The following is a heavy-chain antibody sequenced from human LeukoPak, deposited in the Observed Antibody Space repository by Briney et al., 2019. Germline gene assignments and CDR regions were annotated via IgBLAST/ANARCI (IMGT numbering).Heavy chain of an antibody. J-gene: IGHJ5*02. V-gene: IGHV3-7*01. CDR3: ARDYEAWSGYYTKYNWFDP. D-gene: IGHD3-3*01. Sequence: QPGGSLRLSCAASGYTFSSYWMSWVRQAPGKGLEWVANIKQDGSEKYYVDSVKGRFTISRDNAKNSLYLQMNSLRAEDTAVYYCARDYEAWSGYYTKYNWFDPWGQGTLVTVSS. CDR2: IKQDGSEK. CDR1: GYTFSSYW.